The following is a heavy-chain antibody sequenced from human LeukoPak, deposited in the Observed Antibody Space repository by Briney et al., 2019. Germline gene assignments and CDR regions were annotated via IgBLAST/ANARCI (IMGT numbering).Heavy chain of an antibody. CDR2: IYTSGST. CDR3: ARDSSGWSLDAFDI. D-gene: IGHD6-19*01. V-gene: IGHV4-61*02. CDR1: GGSISSGSYY. Sequence: SQTLSLTCTVSGGSISSGSYYWSWIRQPAGKGLEWIGRIYTSGSTNYNPSLKSRVTISVDTSKNQFSLKLSSVTAADTAVYYCARDSSGWSLDAFDIWSQGTMVTVSS. J-gene: IGHJ3*02.